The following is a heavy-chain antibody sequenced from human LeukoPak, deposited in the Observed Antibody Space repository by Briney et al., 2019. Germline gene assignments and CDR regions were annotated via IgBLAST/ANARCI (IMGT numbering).Heavy chain of an antibody. CDR2: ISAYNGNT. CDR3: ARDRGRYSSGWYDY. Sequence: ASVKVSCKASGGTFSSYAISWVRQAPGQGLEWMGWISAYNGNTNYAQKLQGRVTMTTDTSTSTAYMELRSLRSDDTAVYYCARDRGRYSSGWYDYWGQGTLVTVSS. CDR1: GGTFSSYA. J-gene: IGHJ4*02. V-gene: IGHV1-18*01. D-gene: IGHD6-19*01.